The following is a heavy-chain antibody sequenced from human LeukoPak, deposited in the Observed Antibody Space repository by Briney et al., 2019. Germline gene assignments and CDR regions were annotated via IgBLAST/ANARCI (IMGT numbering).Heavy chain of an antibody. D-gene: IGHD3-22*01. CDR2: IIPIFGTA. CDR3: AREGEYYYDSSGRYPMDV. V-gene: IGHV1-69*13. J-gene: IGHJ6*04. Sequence: GASVKVSCKASGGTFSSYAISWVRQAPGQGLEWMGGIIPIFGTANYAQKFQGRVTITADESTSTAYMELSSLRSEDTAVYYCAREGEYYYDSSGRYPMDVWGKGTTVTISS. CDR1: GGTFSSYA.